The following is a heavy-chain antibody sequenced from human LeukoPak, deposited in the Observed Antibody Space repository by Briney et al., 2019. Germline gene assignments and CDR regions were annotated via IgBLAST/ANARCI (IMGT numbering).Heavy chain of an antibody. Sequence: PGGSLRLSCAASGFIFSSYWMSCVRQAPGKGLEWVASIKQDGSEKYYVDSVKGRFTISRDNAKNSLYLQMNSLRAEDTAVYYCASSASQRDYYYYYMDVWGKGTTVTVSS. CDR1: GFIFSSYW. CDR3: ASSASQRDYYYYYMDV. CDR2: IKQDGSEK. V-gene: IGHV3-7*01. J-gene: IGHJ6*03. D-gene: IGHD6-6*01.